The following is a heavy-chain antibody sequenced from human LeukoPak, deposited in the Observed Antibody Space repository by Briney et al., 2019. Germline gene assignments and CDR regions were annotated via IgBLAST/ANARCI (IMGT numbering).Heavy chain of an antibody. CDR3: ARVGYSYGDFDY. CDR2: ISGSGGST. CDR1: GFTFSSYA. J-gene: IGHJ4*02. V-gene: IGHV3-23*01. D-gene: IGHD5-18*01. Sequence: GGSLRLSCAASGFTFSSYAMSWVRQAPGKGLEWVSAISGSGGSTYYADSVKGRFTISRDNAKNSLYLQMNSLRAEDTAVYYCARVGYSYGDFDYWGQGTLVTVSS.